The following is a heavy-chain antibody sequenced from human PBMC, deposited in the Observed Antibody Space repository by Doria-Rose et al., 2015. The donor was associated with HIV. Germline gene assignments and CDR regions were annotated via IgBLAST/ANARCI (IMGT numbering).Heavy chain of an antibody. CDR1: GVSLSSPGMG. CDR3: ARIKSSRWYHKYYFDF. CDR2: IFSDDER. Sequence: QITLKESGPVLVKPTETLMLTCTVSGVSLSSPGMGVSWIRQPPGKALEWLANIFSDDERSYKTSLRSRLTISRGTSKSQVVLTVTDMDPVDTATYYCARIKSSRWYHKYYFDFWGQGTLVIVSA. J-gene: IGHJ4*02. D-gene: IGHD6-13*01. V-gene: IGHV2-26*01.